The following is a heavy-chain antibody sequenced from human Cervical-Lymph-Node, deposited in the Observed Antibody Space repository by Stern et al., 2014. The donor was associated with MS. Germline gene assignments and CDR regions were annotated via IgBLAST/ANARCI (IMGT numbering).Heavy chain of an antibody. J-gene: IGHJ3*01. CDR2: IHSDDDK. V-gene: IGHV2-5*02. CDR1: GFSLSTTGVG. CDR3: AHSPPSDDDAFDV. D-gene: IGHD2-21*02. Sequence: QITLKESGPTLVNPTQTLTLTCAFSGFSLSTTGVGVGWIRQPPGKALEWLVLIHSDDDKRYSPSLTIRLTLHNETATNQADHILTNVDPVDTATYYCAHSPPSDDDAFDVWGQGTMVTISS.